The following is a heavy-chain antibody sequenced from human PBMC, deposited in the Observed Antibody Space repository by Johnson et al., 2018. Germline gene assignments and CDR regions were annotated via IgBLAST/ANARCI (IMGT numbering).Heavy chain of an antibody. CDR1: GFTFSSFG. D-gene: IGHD3-22*01. Sequence: VQLVQSGGAVVQPGRSLRLSCAASGFTFSSFGMHWVRQAPGRGLEWVSAISGSGGSTYYADSVKGRFTISRDNAKNSLYLQMNSLRDEDTAVYYCADYYDGTFQHWGQGTLVTVSS. J-gene: IGHJ1*01. CDR2: ISGSGGST. CDR3: ADYYDGTFQH. V-gene: IGHV3-48*02.